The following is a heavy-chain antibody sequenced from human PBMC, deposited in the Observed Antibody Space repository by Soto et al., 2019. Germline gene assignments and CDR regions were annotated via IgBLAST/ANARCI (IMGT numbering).Heavy chain of an antibody. CDR1: GESFSNNY. CDR2: ISPSGTT. CDR3: ATSLWFGTQPEI. J-gene: IGHJ4*02. Sequence: PSETLSLTCAVYGESFSNNYWTWFRQPPGKGLEWIGEISPSGTTKYIPSLKSRGTISVDTSRKQFFLKVTSVSAADTAVYYCATSLWFGTQPEIWGPGTLVTVSS. V-gene: IGHV4-34*01. D-gene: IGHD3-10*01.